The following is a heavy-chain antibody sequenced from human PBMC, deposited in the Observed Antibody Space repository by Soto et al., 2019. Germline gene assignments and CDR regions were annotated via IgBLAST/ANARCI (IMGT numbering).Heavy chain of an antibody. CDR2: IYSGGST. D-gene: IGHD3-10*01. CDR3: ERGMKGGAFDY. Sequence: EVQLVASGGGLVQPGGSLRLSCAASGFTVSSNYMSWVRQAPGKGLEWVSVIYSGGSTYYADSVKGRFTISRDNSKNTLYLHMNSLRAEDTAVYYWERGMKGGAFDYWGQGTLVTVSS. CDR1: GFTVSSNY. J-gene: IGHJ4*02. V-gene: IGHV3-66*01.